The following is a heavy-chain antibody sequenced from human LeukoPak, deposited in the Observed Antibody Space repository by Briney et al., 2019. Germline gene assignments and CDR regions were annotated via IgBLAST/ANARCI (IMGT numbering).Heavy chain of an antibody. CDR3: ARGLYDILTGYYGWFDP. D-gene: IGHD3-9*01. J-gene: IGHJ5*02. CDR2: IGAYNGNT. CDR1: GYTFTSYG. Sequence: EASVKVSCKASGYTFTSYGISWVRQAPGQGLEWMGWIGAYNGNTNYAQKLQGRVTMTTDTSTSTAYMELRSLRSDDTAVYYCARGLYDILTGYYGWFDPWGQGTLVTVSS. V-gene: IGHV1-18*01.